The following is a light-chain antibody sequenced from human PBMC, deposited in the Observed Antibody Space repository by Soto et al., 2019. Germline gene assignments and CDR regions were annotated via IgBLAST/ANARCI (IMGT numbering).Light chain of an antibody. V-gene: IGKV3-20*01. CDR3: HHFGSTLSWP. CDR2: GAS. CDR1: QSVLTRY. J-gene: IGKJ1*01. Sequence: EIVLTQSPGTLSLSPGDRATLSCRASQSVLTRYLAWYQHKPGQAPRLLIYGASNRATGVPDRFSGRGSGTDFTLTITRLEPEDFAVYYCHHFGSTLSWPFGHWTKV.